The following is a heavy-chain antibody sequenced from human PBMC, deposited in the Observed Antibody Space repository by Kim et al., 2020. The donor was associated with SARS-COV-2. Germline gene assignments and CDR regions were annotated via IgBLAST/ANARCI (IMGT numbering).Heavy chain of an antibody. J-gene: IGHJ4*02. CDR3: AGSTRRYFDC. D-gene: IGHD3-9*01. CDR2: TA. Sequence: TANYAKKFQGMVTNTADKSTSTAYMELSSLRSEDTAVYYCAGSTRRYFDCWGQGTLVTVSS. V-gene: IGHV1-69*06.